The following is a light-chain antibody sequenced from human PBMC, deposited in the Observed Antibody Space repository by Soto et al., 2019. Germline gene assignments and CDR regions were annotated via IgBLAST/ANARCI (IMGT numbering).Light chain of an antibody. CDR1: QTVSSIF. Sequence: EIVLTQSPGTLSLSPGERATLSCRASQTVSSIFLAWYQQKPGQAPRLLIYGASTRATGIPDRFSGSGSGTDFTLTIRRLEPEDFAMYYCQQYESSRTFVQGTKVEMK. J-gene: IGKJ1*01. CDR2: GAS. CDR3: QQYESSRT. V-gene: IGKV3-20*01.